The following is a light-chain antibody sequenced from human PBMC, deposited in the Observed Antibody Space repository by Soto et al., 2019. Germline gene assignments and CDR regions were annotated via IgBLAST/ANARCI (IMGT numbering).Light chain of an antibody. J-gene: IGLJ1*01. V-gene: IGLV2-8*01. Sequence: QSALTQPPSASGSPGQSVTISCTGTSSDVGGYNYVSWYQQHPGKGPKLMIYEVSKRPSGVPDRFSGSKSGNTASLTVSGLQAEDEADYYCSSYAGSNNWNFGTGTKLTVL. CDR2: EVS. CDR3: SSYAGSNNWN. CDR1: SSDVGGYNY.